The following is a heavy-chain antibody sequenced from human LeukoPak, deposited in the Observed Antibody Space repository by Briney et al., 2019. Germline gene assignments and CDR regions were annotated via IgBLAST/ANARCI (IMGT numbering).Heavy chain of an antibody. V-gene: IGHV3-30*03. J-gene: IGHJ5*02. D-gene: IGHD3-10*01. Sequence: PGGSLRLSCAASGFTFSTYGMHWVRQAPGKGLEWVAVISNDGSNKFYADSVKGRFTISRDNSKNTVYLQMNSLRAEDTAVYYCAGKPYGSAGSYYNSWFDPWGQGTLVTVSS. CDR3: AGKPYGSAGSYYNSWFDP. CDR2: ISNDGSNK. CDR1: GFTFSTYG.